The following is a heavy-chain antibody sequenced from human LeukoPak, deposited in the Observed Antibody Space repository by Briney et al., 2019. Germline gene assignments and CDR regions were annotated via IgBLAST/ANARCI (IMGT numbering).Heavy chain of an antibody. CDR1: GFTFSSYG. CDR2: IWYDGSNK. V-gene: IGHV3-33*06. Sequence: GGSLRLSCAASGFTFSSYGMHWVRQAPGKGLQWVAVIWYDGSNKYYADSVKGRFTISRDNSKNTLYLQMNSLRAEDTAVYYCAKVEGSGYFVYWGQGTLVTVSS. D-gene: IGHD3-3*01. J-gene: IGHJ4*02. CDR3: AKVEGSGYFVY.